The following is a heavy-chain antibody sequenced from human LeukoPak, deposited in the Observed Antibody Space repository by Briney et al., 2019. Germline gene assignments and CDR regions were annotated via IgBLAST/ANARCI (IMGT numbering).Heavy chain of an antibody. J-gene: IGHJ4*02. D-gene: IGHD3-10*02. CDR1: GFTFSDYY. CDR2: ISSTSSFT. CDR3: ARDVRGYKY. Sequence: PGGSLRLCCAASGFTFSDYYMSWIRQAPGKGLEWVSYISSTSSFTNYADSVKGRFTISRDNAKNSLYLQMNSLRAEDTAVYYCARDVRGYKYWGQGTLVTVSS. V-gene: IGHV3-11*06.